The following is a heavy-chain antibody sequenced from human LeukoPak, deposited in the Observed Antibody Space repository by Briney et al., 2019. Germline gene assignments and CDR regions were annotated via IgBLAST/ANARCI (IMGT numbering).Heavy chain of an antibody. Sequence: GGSLRLSCAASGFTFSDYAMHWVRQAPGKGLEWVALISYDGSTKYYADSVRGRFTISRDNSKNTLYLQMNSLRAEDTAVYYCARGPSGYHNTGGQGTLVTVSS. J-gene: IGHJ4*02. V-gene: IGHV3-30*14. CDR3: ARGPSGYHNT. CDR2: ISYDGSTK. CDR1: GFTFSDYA. D-gene: IGHD5-12*01.